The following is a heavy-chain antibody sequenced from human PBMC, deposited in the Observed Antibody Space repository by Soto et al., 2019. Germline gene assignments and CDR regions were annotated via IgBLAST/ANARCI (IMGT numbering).Heavy chain of an antibody. D-gene: IGHD2-2*01. CDR2: INAGNGNT. Sequence: ASVKVSCNASGYTFTSYAMHLVSQAPGQRLEWMGWINAGNGNTNYAQKLQGRVTMTTDTSASTAYMELRSLRSDDTAVYYCARAGFVVVPAAHNWFDPWGQGTLVTVSS. CDR1: GYTFTSYA. J-gene: IGHJ5*02. V-gene: IGHV1-3*01. CDR3: ARAGFVVVPAAHNWFDP.